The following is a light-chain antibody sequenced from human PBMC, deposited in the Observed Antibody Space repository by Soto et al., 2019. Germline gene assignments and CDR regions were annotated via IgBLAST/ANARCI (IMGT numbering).Light chain of an antibody. J-gene: IGKJ1*01. CDR3: QHYNSYSEA. CDR2: KAS. V-gene: IGKV1-5*03. CDR1: QTISSW. Sequence: IQMTQSPSTLSGSVGDRVTITCRASQTISSWLAWYQQKPGKAPKLLIYKASTLKSGVPSRFSGSGSGTEFTLTISSLQPDDFATYYCQHYNSYSEAFGQRTNVDIK.